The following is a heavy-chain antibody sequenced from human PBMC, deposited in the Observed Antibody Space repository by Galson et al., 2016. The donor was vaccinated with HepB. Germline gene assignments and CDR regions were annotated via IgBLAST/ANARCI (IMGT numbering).Heavy chain of an antibody. J-gene: IGHJ5*02. Sequence: PALVKPTQTLTLTCTFSGFPLVTTGVSVGWLRRPPGKALEWLALIYWDDDTRYTPSLKSRLTVTKDTSKNQVVLTMTNMDPVDTATYYCAHRRVVQGVIRWFDPWGQGTLVTVSS. V-gene: IGHV2-5*02. CDR1: GFPLVTTGVS. CDR2: IYWDDDT. CDR3: AHRRVVQGVIRWFDP. D-gene: IGHD3-10*01.